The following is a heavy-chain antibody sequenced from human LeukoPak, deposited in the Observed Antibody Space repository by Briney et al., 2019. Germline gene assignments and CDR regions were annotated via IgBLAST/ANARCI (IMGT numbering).Heavy chain of an antibody. J-gene: IGHJ4*02. V-gene: IGHV3-33*08. D-gene: IGHD2/OR15-2a*01. Sequence: GGSLRLSRAASGFTVIGYEMNWVRQAPGKGLGWVAVIWYGGSNKYHADSVKGRFTISRDNSKNTLYLQMNSLRAEDTAVYYCASAGGIVFDYWGQGTLVTVSS. CDR1: GFTVIGYE. CDR2: IWYGGSNK. CDR3: ASAGGIVFDY.